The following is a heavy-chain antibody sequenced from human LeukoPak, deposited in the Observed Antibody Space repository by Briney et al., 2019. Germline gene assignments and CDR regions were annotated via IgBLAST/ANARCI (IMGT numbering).Heavy chain of an antibody. CDR1: GFTFSDYY. CDR3: ARASGYYYYFDS. D-gene: IGHD5-12*01. Sequence: GGSLRLSCAASGFTFSDYYMSWIRQAPGKGLEWVSYISNSGSTIYYADSVKGRFAVSRDNAKNSLYLQMNSLRTEDMAVYYCARASGYYYYFDSWGQGTLVTVSS. J-gene: IGHJ4*02. V-gene: IGHV3-11*04. CDR2: ISNSGSTI.